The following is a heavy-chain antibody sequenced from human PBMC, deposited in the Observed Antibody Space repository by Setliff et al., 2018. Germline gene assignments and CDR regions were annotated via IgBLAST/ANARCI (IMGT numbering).Heavy chain of an antibody. CDR3: ARDFDSSGNFDY. CDR2: IYTSGST. J-gene: IGHJ4*02. CDR1: GGSISSGSYY. D-gene: IGHD3-22*01. V-gene: IGHV4-61*02. Sequence: SETLSLTCTVSGGSISSGSYYWSWIWQPAGKGLEWIGRIYTSGSTNYNPSLKSRVTISIDTSKNQFSLKLSSVTAADTAVYYCARDFDSSGNFDYWGQGTLVTVSS.